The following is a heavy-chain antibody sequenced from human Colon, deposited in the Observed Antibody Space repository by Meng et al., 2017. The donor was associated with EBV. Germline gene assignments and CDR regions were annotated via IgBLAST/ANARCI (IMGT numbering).Heavy chain of an antibody. CDR2: IIHGGSP. J-gene: IGHJ4*02. Sequence: HGQLQQGGEGLLKPSETLSLTCAVNGGSLSGAYWNWIRQPPGKGLEWIGEIIHGGSPSYNPSLKSRVTISIDTSKNQLSLMLSSVTAADTAVYYCARRPTGIDYWGQGTLVTVSS. CDR1: GGSLSGAY. V-gene: IGHV4-34*12. D-gene: IGHD2-8*02. CDR3: ARRPTGIDY.